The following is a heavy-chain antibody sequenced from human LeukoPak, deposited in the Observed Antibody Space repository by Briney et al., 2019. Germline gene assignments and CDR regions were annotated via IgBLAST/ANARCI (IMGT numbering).Heavy chain of an antibody. D-gene: IGHD4-23*01. V-gene: IGHV3-66*01. Sequence: QPGGSLRLSCAASGFTVSSNYMSWVRQAPGKGLEWVSVIYSGGSTYYADSVKGRFTISRDNSKNTLYLQMNSLRAEDTAVYYCARVRATVVTADWFDPWGQGTLVTVSS. J-gene: IGHJ5*02. CDR2: IYSGGST. CDR3: ARVRATVVTADWFDP. CDR1: GFTVSSNY.